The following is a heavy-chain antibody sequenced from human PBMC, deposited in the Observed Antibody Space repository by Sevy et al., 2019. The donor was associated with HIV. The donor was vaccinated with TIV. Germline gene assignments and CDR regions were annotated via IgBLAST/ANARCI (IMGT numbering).Heavy chain of an antibody. CDR2: IYYNGHI. V-gene: IGHV4-59*08. J-gene: IGHJ4*02. Sequence: TLSLTCTVSGCSITSLYWNWIRQPPGKGLEWIANIYYNGHINYNPSLKSRVTLSLDTSKNQFSLRLSSVTAADTAMYYCAGENAWGRGYSWGQGTLVTVSS. CDR3: AGENAWGRGYS. CDR1: GCSITSLY. D-gene: IGHD1-26*01.